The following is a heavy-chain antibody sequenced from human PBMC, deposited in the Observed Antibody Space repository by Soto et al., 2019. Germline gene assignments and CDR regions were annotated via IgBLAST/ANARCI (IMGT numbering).Heavy chain of an antibody. V-gene: IGHV3-48*03. J-gene: IGHJ4*02. Sequence: GALRVACSASGFTFSSYEMNWVRQAPGKGLEWVSYISSGGTTMYYADSVKGRFTISRDDAKKSVYLQMNSLRAEDTAVYYCARIIDYSRSRAFDYWGQGTLVTVYS. CDR2: ISSGGTTM. CDR1: GFTFSSYE. CDR3: ARIIDYSRSRAFDY. D-gene: IGHD6-6*01.